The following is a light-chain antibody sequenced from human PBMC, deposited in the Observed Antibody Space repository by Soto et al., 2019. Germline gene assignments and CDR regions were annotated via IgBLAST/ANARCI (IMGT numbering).Light chain of an antibody. CDR1: SSDVGDYNY. CDR2: EVS. Sequence: QSALTQPASVSGSPGQSITISCTGTSSDVGDYNYVSWYQQYPGKAPKLMIYEVSNRPSGISNHFSGSKSGNTASLTIPGLQAEDEADYYCTSYTGISTYLFGTGTKLTVL. J-gene: IGLJ1*01. CDR3: TSYTGISTYL. V-gene: IGLV2-14*01.